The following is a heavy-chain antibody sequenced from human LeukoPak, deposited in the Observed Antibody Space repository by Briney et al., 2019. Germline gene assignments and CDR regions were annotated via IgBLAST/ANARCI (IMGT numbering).Heavy chain of an antibody. CDR2: ISDAGNTL. Sequence: GGSLRLSCAASGFTFTSHDMNWVRQAPGKRLEWLAYISDAGNTLYYADSVKGRFTISRDNSKNTLYLQMNSLRAEDTAIFYCAKDFPPWSGPNAFDIWGQGTMVTVSS. D-gene: IGHD3-3*01. V-gene: IGHV3-23*01. J-gene: IGHJ3*02. CDR3: AKDFPPWSGPNAFDI. CDR1: GFTFTSHD.